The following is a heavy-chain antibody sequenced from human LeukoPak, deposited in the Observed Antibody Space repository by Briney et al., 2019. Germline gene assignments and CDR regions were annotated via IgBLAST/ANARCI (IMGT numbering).Heavy chain of an antibody. J-gene: IGHJ5*02. CDR3: ARDNSDTVKGECSGACYWWFDP. D-gene: IGHD6-19*01. Sequence: ASVKLSCKASGYPSTKFYMHWVRQAPGHGLEWMGLMSPNGDSTLYSQKFQGRVTMTRDTSTSTDYMELSSLRSEDTAVYYCARDNSDTVKGECSGACYWWFDPWGQGTLVTVSS. CDR1: GYPSTKFY. V-gene: IGHV1-46*01. CDR2: MSPNGDST.